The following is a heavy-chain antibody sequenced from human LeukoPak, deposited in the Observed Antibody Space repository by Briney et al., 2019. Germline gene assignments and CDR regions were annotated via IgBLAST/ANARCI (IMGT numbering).Heavy chain of an antibody. Sequence: GGSLRLSCAASGFTVSSNYMSWVRQAPGKGLEWVSVIYSGGSTYYADSVKGRFTISRDNSKNTLYLQMNSLRAEDTAVYYCARGHYGGNSGWFDPWGQGTLVTVSS. CDR2: IYSGGST. CDR1: GFTVSSNY. V-gene: IGHV3-53*01. CDR3: ARGHYGGNSGWFDP. J-gene: IGHJ5*02. D-gene: IGHD4-23*01.